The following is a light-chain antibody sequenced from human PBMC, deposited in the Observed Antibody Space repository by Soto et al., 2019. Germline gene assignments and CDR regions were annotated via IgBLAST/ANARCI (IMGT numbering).Light chain of an antibody. CDR3: QKYNRAPFT. Sequence: DIQMTQSPSSLSASVGDRVTITCRASQGITNYVVWYQQKPGKVPKLLIYAASTLQPGVPSRFSGSGSGTDFPLPISSLQPGDVAIYYCQKYNRAPFTFGGGTKVEIK. CDR1: QGITNY. CDR2: AAS. J-gene: IGKJ4*01. V-gene: IGKV1-27*01.